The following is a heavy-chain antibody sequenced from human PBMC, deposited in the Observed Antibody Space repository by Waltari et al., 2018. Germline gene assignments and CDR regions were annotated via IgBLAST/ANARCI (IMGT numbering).Heavy chain of an antibody. CDR2: IYTSGST. CDR1: GGSISRGSDY. Sequence: QVQLQESGPGLVKPSPTLSLTCTVSGGSISRGSDYWSWIRQPAGKGLEWIGRIYTSGSTNYNPSRKSRVTISVDTSKNQFSLKLSSVTAADTAVYYCARDRITMVRGVTGFFDYWGQGTLVTVSS. V-gene: IGHV4-61*02. J-gene: IGHJ4*02. CDR3: ARDRITMVRGVTGFFDY. D-gene: IGHD3-10*01.